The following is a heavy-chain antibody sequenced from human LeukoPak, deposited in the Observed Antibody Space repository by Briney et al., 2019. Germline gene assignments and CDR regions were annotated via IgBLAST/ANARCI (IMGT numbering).Heavy chain of an antibody. CDR1: GGSFSGYY. J-gene: IGHJ5*02. CDR3: ARETTVTMYNWFDP. V-gene: IGHV4-34*01. D-gene: IGHD4-17*01. Sequence: PSETLSLTCAVYGGSFSGYYWSWIRQPPGKGLEWIGSIYYSGSTYYNPSLKSRVTISVDTSKNQFSLKLSSVTAADTAVYYCARETTVTMYNWFDPWGQGTLVTVSS. CDR2: IYYSGST.